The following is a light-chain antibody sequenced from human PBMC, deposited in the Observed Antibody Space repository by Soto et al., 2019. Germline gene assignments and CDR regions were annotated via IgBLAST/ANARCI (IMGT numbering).Light chain of an antibody. J-gene: IGLJ2*01. V-gene: IGLV2-23*03. Sequence: ALTQPASVSGSPGQSITISCTGTSNDVGSYNLVSWYQQHPGKAPKLMIYEGSKRPSGVSNRFSGSKSDNTASLTISGLQAEDEADYYCCSYASSSTFVFGGGTKLTVL. CDR1: SNDVGSYNL. CDR2: EGS. CDR3: CSYASSSTFV.